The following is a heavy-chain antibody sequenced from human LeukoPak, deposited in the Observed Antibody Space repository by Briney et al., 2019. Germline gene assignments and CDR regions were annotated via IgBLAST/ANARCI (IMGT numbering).Heavy chain of an antibody. CDR1: GFTFSSYG. Sequence: GWSLRLSCAASGFTFSSYGIHWVRQAPGKGLEWVAVISSDGSNKYYADSVKGRFTISRDNSKNTLYLQLNSLRAEDTAVYYCAKGGGSGWFDYFDYWGQGTLVTVSS. CDR3: AKGGGSGWFDYFDY. J-gene: IGHJ4*02. D-gene: IGHD6-19*01. CDR2: ISSDGSNK. V-gene: IGHV3-30*18.